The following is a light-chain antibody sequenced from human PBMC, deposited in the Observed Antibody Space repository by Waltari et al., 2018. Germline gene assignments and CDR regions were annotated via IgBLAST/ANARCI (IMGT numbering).Light chain of an antibody. CDR1: ESLVSRDGNTY. CDR2: KVS. Sequence: DVVMTQSPLSLPVTLGQPASISCRSSESLVSRDGNTYFNWFHQRPGQTPRRLLYKVSNRDSVVPDRFSGSGSGTDFTLRISSVKAEDVGVYYCMQGTHWPWTFGQGTKVEIK. V-gene: IGKV2-30*01. CDR3: MQGTHWPWT. J-gene: IGKJ1*01.